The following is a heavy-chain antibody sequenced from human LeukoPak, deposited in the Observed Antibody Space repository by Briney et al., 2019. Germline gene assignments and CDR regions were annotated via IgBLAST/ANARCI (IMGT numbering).Heavy chain of an antibody. CDR2: IYHSGST. V-gene: IGHV4-4*02. Sequence: SETLSLTCAVSGGSISSSNWWSWVRQPPGKGLEWIGEIYHSGSTNYNPSLKSRVTISVDKSKNQFSLKLSSVTAADMAVYYCARDINSRPLKNRLLEWLVRGWFDPWGQGTLVTVSS. CDR1: GGSISSSNW. CDR3: ARDINSRPLKNRLLEWLVRGWFDP. J-gene: IGHJ5*02. D-gene: IGHD3-3*01.